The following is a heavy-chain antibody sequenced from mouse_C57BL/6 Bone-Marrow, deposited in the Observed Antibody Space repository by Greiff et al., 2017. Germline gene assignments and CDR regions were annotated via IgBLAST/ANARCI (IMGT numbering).Heavy chain of an antibody. J-gene: IGHJ2*01. D-gene: IGHD2-5*01. CDR2: IYPGDGDT. V-gene: IGHV1-82*01. CDR1: GYAFSSSW. Sequence: VQLQQSGPELVKPGASVKISCKASGYAFSSSWMNWVKQRPGQGLEWIGRIYPGDGDTNYNGTFKGKATLTADKSSSTAYMQLSSLTSEDSAVYFCARSVYYSNYLFDYWGQGTTLTVSS. CDR3: ARSVYYSNYLFDY.